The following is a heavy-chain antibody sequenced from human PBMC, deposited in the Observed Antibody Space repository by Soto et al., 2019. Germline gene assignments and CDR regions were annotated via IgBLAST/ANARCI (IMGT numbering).Heavy chain of an antibody. CDR1: GGSISSGGYY. CDR3: ARVPIAAAGFRRQGFDY. Sequence: QVQLQESGPGLVKPSQTLSLTCTVSGGSISSGGYYWSWIRQHPGEGLEWIGYIYYSGSTYYNPSLKSRVTISVDTSKNQFSLKLSSVTAADTAVYYCARVPIAAAGFRRQGFDYWGQGTLVTVSS. V-gene: IGHV4-31*03. CDR2: IYYSGST. D-gene: IGHD6-13*01. J-gene: IGHJ4*02.